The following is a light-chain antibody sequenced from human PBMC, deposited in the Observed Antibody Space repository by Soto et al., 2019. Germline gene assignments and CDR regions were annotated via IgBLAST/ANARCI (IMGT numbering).Light chain of an antibody. J-gene: IGLJ1*01. CDR2: TNN. Sequence: QSVLTQSPSVSGAPGQRVTISCTGSSSNIGAGYDVHWYLQLPGTAPKLLVYTNNNRPSGVPDRFSGSKSGTSASLAITGLQAEDEADYYCQSYDSRLSAYVFGTGTKLTVL. CDR1: SSNIGAGYD. CDR3: QSYDSRLSAYV. V-gene: IGLV1-40*01.